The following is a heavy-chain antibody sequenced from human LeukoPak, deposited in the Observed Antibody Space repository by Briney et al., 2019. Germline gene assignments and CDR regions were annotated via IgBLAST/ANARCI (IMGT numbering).Heavy chain of an antibody. CDR3: ARALQGAEGGFQH. D-gene: IGHD1-26*01. CDR1: GGTFSSYA. V-gene: IGHV1-18*01. Sequence: ASVKVSCKASGGTFSSYAISWVRQAPGQGLEWMGWISSYNGNTYYAQKLQGRVTMTTDTSTSTAYMELRSLISDDTAVYYCARALQGAEGGFQHWGQGTLVTVSS. CDR2: ISSYNGNT. J-gene: IGHJ1*01.